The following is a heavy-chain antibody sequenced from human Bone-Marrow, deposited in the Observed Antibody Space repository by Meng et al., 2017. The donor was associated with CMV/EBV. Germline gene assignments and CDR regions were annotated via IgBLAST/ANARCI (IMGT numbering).Heavy chain of an antibody. V-gene: IGHV3-7*01. CDR2: IKQDGSEK. Sequence: GESLKISCAASGITFSSYAMSWVRQAPGKGLEWVANIKQDGSEKYYVDSVKGRFTISRDNAKNSLYLQMNSLRAEDTAVYYCARKSSLEYYDFWSGYYAGAFDIWGQGTMVTFSS. J-gene: IGHJ3*02. CDR3: ARKSSLEYYDFWSGYYAGAFDI. CDR1: GITFSSYA. D-gene: IGHD3-3*01.